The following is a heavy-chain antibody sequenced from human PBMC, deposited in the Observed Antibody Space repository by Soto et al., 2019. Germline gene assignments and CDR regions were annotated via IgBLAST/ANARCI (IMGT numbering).Heavy chain of an antibody. V-gene: IGHV3-23*01. CDR3: ANEQKECSVTPAEYFEH. Sequence: GGSLSLSCAASGFAFSSYAMSWVRLAPGKGLDRVSTTSGRGGSTYYADSVKGRFTISSDNSKNTLYLQMNSLRADDTAVYYCANEQKECSVTPAEYFEHWGQGTLDTVSS. D-gene: IGHD3-3*01. CDR1: GFAFSSYA. J-gene: IGHJ1*01. CDR2: TSGRGGST.